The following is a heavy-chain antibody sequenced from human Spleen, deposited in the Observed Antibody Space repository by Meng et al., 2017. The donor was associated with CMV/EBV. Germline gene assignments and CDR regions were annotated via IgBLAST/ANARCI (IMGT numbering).Heavy chain of an antibody. J-gene: IGHJ6*02. D-gene: IGHD6-13*01. V-gene: IGHV1-18*04. CDR3: AREGHSSSWCRYYYYGMDV. Sequence: ASVKVSCKASGYTFGTDGISWVRQAPGQGLEWMGWISTYNGDTYYAQKIQGRVTMTTDTSTSTAYMELSSLRSEDTAVYYCAREGHSSSWCRYYYYGMDVWGQGTTVTVSS. CDR2: ISTYNGDT. CDR1: GYTFGTDG.